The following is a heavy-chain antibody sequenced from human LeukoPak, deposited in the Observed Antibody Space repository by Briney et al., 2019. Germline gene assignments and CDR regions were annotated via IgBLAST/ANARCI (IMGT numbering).Heavy chain of an antibody. J-gene: IGHJ6*02. Sequence: GGSLRLSCAASGFTFSSYGMHWVRQAPGKGLEWVAVIWYDGSNKYYADSVKGRFTISRDNSKNTLYLQMNSLRAADTAVYYCARDPQLLYSTYYYGMDVWGQGTTVTVSS. CDR2: IWYDGSNK. CDR3: ARDPQLLYSTYYYGMDV. CDR1: GFTFSSYG. D-gene: IGHD2-2*02. V-gene: IGHV3-33*01.